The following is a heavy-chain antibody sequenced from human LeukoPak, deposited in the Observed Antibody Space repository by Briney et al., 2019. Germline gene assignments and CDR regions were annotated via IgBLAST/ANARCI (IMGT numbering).Heavy chain of an antibody. CDR3: ARDQKYYDFWSGYPNWFDP. CDR1: GYTFTSYA. CDR2: INAGNGNT. Sequence: ASVNVSCKASGYTFTSYAMHWVRQAPGQRLEWMGWINAGNGNTKYSQKFQGRVTITRDTSASTAYMELSSLRSEDTAVYYCARDQKYYDFWSGYPNWFDPWGQGTLVTVSS. V-gene: IGHV1-3*01. J-gene: IGHJ5*02. D-gene: IGHD3-3*01.